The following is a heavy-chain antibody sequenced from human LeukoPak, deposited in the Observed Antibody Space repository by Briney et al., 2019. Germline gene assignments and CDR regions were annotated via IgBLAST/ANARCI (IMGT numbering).Heavy chain of an antibody. CDR2: ISSNGGST. D-gene: IGHD6-19*01. V-gene: IGHV3-64D*06. CDR3: WVPIAVAGLQGLDY. Sequence: PGGSLRLSCSASGFTFSSYAMHWVRQAPGKGLEYVSAISSNGGSTYYADSVKGRFTISRDNSKNTLYLQMSSLRAEDTAVYYCWVPIAVAGLQGLDYWGQGTPVTVSS. J-gene: IGHJ4*02. CDR1: GFTFSSYA.